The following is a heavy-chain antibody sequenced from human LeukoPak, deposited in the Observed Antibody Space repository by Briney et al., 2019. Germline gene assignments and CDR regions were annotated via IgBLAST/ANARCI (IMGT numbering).Heavy chain of an antibody. J-gene: IGHJ6*03. Sequence: GGSLRLSCAASGFTFSSYGMHWVRQAPGKGLEWVAFIRYDGSNKYYADSVKGRFTISRDNSKNTLYLHVNSLRAEVTAVYYCARDRRAPYYDFRSGYIDHYYMDVWGKGTTVTVSS. CDR1: GFTFSSYG. CDR2: IRYDGSNK. CDR3: ARDRRAPYYDFRSGYIDHYYMDV. D-gene: IGHD3-3*01. V-gene: IGHV3-30*02.